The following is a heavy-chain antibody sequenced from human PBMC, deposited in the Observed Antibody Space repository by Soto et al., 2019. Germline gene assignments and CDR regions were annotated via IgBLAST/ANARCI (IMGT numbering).Heavy chain of an antibody. V-gene: IGHV3-43D*04. D-gene: IGHD3-22*01. CDR1: GFTFADYA. CDR2: INADGSEK. CDR3: AKAKFYYDSSPYDS. J-gene: IGHJ4*02. Sequence: GALRLSCAVSGFTFADYAVHRVRQSAGKGLEWVSFINADGSEKYYADSVRGRFTISRDNSKDSFYLQMNSLRLEDTAMYYCAKAKFYYDSSPYDSWGQGTLVTVSS.